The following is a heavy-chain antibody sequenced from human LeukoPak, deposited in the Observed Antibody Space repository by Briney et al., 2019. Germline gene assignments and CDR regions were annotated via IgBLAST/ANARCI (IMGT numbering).Heavy chain of an antibody. V-gene: IGHV3-74*01. D-gene: IGHD2-15*01. CDR3: VVGGSPGY. J-gene: IGHJ4*02. Sequence: GGSLRLSCAASGLAFSAYKMHWVRQAPRKGLVWVSRISTDGYTTDYADFVQGRFTASRDNTKNTWSLEVNSLRAEDTAVYYCVVGGSPGYWGQGTLVTVSS. CDR2: ISTDGYTT. CDR1: GLAFSAYK.